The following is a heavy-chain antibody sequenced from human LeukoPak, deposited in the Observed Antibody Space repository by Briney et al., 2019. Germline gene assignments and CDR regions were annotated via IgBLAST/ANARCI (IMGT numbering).Heavy chain of an antibody. CDR3: ARERSDYYDSSGYYKDYYYYMDV. CDR1: GYTFTSYG. CDR2: ISAYNGNT. D-gene: IGHD3-22*01. V-gene: IGHV1-18*01. Sequence: ASVKVSCKASGYTFTSYGISWVRQAPGQGLEWMGWISAYNGNTNYAQKLQGRVTMTTDTSTSTAYMELRSLRSDDTAVYYCARERSDYYDSSGYYKDYYYYMDVWGKGTTVTISS. J-gene: IGHJ6*03.